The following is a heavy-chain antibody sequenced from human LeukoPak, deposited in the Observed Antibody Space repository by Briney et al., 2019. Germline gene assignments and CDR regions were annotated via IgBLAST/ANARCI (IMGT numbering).Heavy chain of an antibody. V-gene: IGHV4-39*07. CDR2: IYYSGST. Sequence: PSETLSLTCSVSGGSISSSSYYWGWIRQSPGKGLEWIGSIYYSGSTYYNPSLKSRVTISVDKSKNQFSLKLSSVTAADTAVYYCASIAAAGRNYYYYYMDVWGKGTTVTVSS. CDR1: GGSISSSSYY. J-gene: IGHJ6*03. D-gene: IGHD6-13*01. CDR3: ASIAAAGRNYYYYYMDV.